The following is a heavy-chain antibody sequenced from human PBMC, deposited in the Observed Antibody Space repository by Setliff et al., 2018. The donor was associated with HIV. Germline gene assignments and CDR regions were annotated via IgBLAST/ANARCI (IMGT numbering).Heavy chain of an antibody. V-gene: IGHV4-34*01. CDR1: GGSLSGSY. J-gene: IGHJ6*03. CDR3: ARDWNHYFYYMDV. D-gene: IGHD1-1*01. CDR2: TNPSGST. Sequence: KPSETLSLTCAVYGGSLSGSYLSWIRQTPGKGLEWIGETNPSGSTSYNPSLKSRVTISVDTSRIHFYVNLTSLTAADTAVYYCARDWNHYFYYMDVWGKGTTVTVSS.